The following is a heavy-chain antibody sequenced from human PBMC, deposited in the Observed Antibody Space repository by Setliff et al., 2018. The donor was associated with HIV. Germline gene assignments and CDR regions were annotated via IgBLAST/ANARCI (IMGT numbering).Heavy chain of an antibody. CDR1: GGSISSGGYY. CDR3: ARSGSDYKWFDP. J-gene: IGHJ5*02. V-gene: IGHV4-31*03. D-gene: IGHD3-10*01. Sequence: SETLSLTCTVSGGSISSGGYYWSWIRQHPGKGLEWIGYINYSGSTYYNPSLKSRVSISVDTSKNQFSLKLSFVTAADTAVYYCARSGSDYKWFDPWGQGTLVTVSS. CDR2: INYSGST.